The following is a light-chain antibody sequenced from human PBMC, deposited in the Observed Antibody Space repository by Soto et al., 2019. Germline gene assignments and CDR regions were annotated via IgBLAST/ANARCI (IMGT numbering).Light chain of an antibody. V-gene: IGKV3-11*01. Sequence: EIVLTQSPATLSLSPGERATLSCRASQSVSTYLAWYQQRPGQAPRLLIYDASYRATDIPPRFSGSGSGTDFTLTISSLEPEDFAVYYCQVYGRSPWTFGQGTKVDIK. J-gene: IGKJ1*01. CDR2: DAS. CDR3: QVYGRSPWT. CDR1: QSVSTY.